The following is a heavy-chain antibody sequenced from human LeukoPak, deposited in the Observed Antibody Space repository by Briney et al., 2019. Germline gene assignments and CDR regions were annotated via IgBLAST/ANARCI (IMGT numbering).Heavy chain of an antibody. CDR1: GFTFDDYA. D-gene: IGHD3-10*01. J-gene: IGHJ5*02. V-gene: IGHV3-9*03. Sequence: GRSLRLSCAASGFTFDDYAMHWVRQAPGKGLEWVSGISWNSGSIGYADSVKGRFTISRDNAKNSLYLQMNSLRAEDMALYYCAKGSEDTMVPNWFDPWGQGTLVTVSS. CDR3: AKGSEDTMVPNWFDP. CDR2: ISWNSGSI.